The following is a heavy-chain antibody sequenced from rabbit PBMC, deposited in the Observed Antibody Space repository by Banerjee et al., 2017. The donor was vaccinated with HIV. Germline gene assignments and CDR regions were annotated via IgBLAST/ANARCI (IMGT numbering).Heavy chain of an antibody. J-gene: IGHJ4*01. Sequence: QEQLVESGGGLVQPEGSLTLTCKASGFDFSSNVMCWVRQAPGKGPEWIACIDNGDGSTYYANWVNGRFTISRSTSLNTVTLQMTSLTAADTATYFCARGLVAGVLDLWGPGTLVTVS. CDR2: IDNGDGST. V-gene: IGHV1S47*01. CDR3: ARGLVAGVLDL. CDR1: GFDFSSNV. D-gene: IGHD3-3*01.